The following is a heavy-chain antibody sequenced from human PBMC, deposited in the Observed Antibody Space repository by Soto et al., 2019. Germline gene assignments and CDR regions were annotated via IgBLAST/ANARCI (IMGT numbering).Heavy chain of an antibody. CDR1: AGPISSGGYY. CDR2: IYYSGST. CDR3: ARSSTSANYFYY. D-gene: IGHD2-2*01. J-gene: IGHJ4*02. V-gene: IGHV4-31*03. Sequence: QVQLQESGPGLVKPSQTLSLTCTVSAGPISSGGYYWSWIRQHPGKSLEWIGYIYYSGSTYFNPSLKSRVTISLDTSKNQFTLKLSSVTAADTAVDYCARSSTSANYFYYWGQGTLVTVSS.